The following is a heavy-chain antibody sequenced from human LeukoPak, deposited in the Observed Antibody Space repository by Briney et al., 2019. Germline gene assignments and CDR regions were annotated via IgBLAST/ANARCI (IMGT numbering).Heavy chain of an antibody. CDR2: IYTSGST. CDR3: ARDPWGIAVAGYFDY. D-gene: IGHD6-19*01. V-gene: IGHV4-61*02. J-gene: IGHJ4*02. CDR1: GGSISSGSYY. Sequence: SQTLPLTCTVSGGSISSGSYYWRWIRQPAGKGLEWIGRIYTSGSTNYNPSLKSRVTISVDTSKNQFSLKLSSVTAADTAVYYCARDPWGIAVAGYFDYWGQGTLVTVSS.